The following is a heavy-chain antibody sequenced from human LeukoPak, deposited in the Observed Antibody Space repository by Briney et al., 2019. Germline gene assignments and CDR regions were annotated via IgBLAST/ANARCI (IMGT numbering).Heavy chain of an antibody. J-gene: IGHJ4*02. D-gene: IGHD1-1*01. V-gene: IGHV1-18*01. CDR3: ARYKHLNFFDY. CDR1: GYTFTSYH. CDR2: IRTYSADA. Sequence: ASVKLSCKTSGYTFTSYHFTWVRQTPVQGPEWLGWIRTYSADAIYAPAFRDRLTLTTDTRKRTAFMELTGLTSADTAVYYCARYKHLNFFDYWGQGTLVTVSS.